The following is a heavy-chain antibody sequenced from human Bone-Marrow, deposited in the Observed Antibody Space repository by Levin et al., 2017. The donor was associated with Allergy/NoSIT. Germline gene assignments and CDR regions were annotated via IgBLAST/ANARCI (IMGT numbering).Heavy chain of an antibody. Sequence: SCEASGFNFNNFPMHWVRQAPGKGLEWVALISYHGINKYYTDSLKGRFTISRDNSKNTLYLQMNSLRTDDTALYYCARDNRKAAAGTGFDYWGQGTLVTVSS. V-gene: IGHV3-30*04. CDR3: ARDNRKAAAGTGFDY. CDR2: ISYHGINK. D-gene: IGHD6-13*01. CDR1: GFNFNNFP. J-gene: IGHJ4*02.